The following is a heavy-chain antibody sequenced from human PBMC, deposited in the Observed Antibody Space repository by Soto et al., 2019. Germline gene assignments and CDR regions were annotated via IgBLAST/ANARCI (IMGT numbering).Heavy chain of an antibody. CDR1: GGSISSHY. CDR3: ARLDGYDHYFDY. D-gene: IGHD5-12*01. CDR2: IYYSGST. Sequence: QVQLQGSGPGLVKPSETLPLTCTVSGGSISSHYWSWIRQPPGQGLEWIGYIYYSGSTNYNPSLKSRVTISVDTSKSQFSLRLSSVTAADTAVYFCARLDGYDHYFDYGGQGALVTVSS. J-gene: IGHJ4*02. V-gene: IGHV4-59*08.